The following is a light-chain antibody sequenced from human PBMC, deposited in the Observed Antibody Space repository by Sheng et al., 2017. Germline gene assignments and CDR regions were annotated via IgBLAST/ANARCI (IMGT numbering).Light chain of an antibody. V-gene: IGKV1-39*01. J-gene: IGKJ4*01. CDR1: QSMSTN. Sequence: DILMTQSPSSLSASVGDRVTLTCRASQSMSTNLNWYQQKPGKAPKLLIYAASKLQSGVPHLGSVAVDLGXISLSPITSLQPEDFATYYCQQTYNTPLTFGGGTKVEVK. CDR3: QQTYNTPLT. CDR2: AAS.